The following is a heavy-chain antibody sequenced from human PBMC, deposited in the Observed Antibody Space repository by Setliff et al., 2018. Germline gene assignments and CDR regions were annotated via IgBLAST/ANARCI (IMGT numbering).Heavy chain of an antibody. CDR3: ARRGTTAFDF. CDR1: GFTFSTYW. Sequence: GGSLRLSCAASGFTFSTYWMHWVRQAPGKGLVWVSRIHSDGTTFYADSVKGRFTISKDNAKNTLYLQMNNLRAEDSAVYYCARRGTTAFDFWGLGTLVTVSS. CDR2: IHSDGTT. V-gene: IGHV3-74*01. D-gene: IGHD4-4*01. J-gene: IGHJ4*02.